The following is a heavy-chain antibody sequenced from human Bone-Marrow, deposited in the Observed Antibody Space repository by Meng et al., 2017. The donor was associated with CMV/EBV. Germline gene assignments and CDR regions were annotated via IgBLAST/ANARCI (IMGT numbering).Heavy chain of an antibody. D-gene: IGHD6-13*01. CDR3: TRHPESSRDY. CDR1: GGSISSYY. V-gene: IGHV4-59*08. J-gene: IGHJ4*02. CDR2: IYYSGST. Sequence: SETLSLTCTVSGGSISSYYWSWIRQPPGKGLEWIGYIYYSGSTNYNPSLKSRVTISVDTSKNQFSLKLSSVTAADTAVYYCTRHPESSRDYWGQGTPVTVSS.